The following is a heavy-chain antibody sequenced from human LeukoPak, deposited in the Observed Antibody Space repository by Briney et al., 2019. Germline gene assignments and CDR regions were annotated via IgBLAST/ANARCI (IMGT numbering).Heavy chain of an antibody. CDR1: GGSISSYY. J-gene: IGHJ4*02. CDR3: ARDVGAPDEY. Sequence: SETLSLTCTVSGGSISSYYWSWIRQPPGKGLEWIGYIYYSGSTNYNPSLKSRVTISVDTSKNQFSLKLSSVTAADTAVYYCARDVGAPDEYWGQGTLVTVSS. V-gene: IGHV4-59*01. CDR2: IYYSGST. D-gene: IGHD1-26*01.